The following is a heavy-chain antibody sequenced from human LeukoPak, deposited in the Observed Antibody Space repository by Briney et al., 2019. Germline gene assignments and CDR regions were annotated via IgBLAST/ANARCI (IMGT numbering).Heavy chain of an antibody. CDR3: ARATYDSSGYSYYFDY. Sequence: GGSLRLSCAASGFTFSSYAMSWVRQAPGKGLEWVSTISNSDGSTYYADSVKGRFTISRDNSENTLYLQMNSLRAEDTAVYYCARATYDSSGYSYYFDYWGQGTLVTVSS. CDR1: GFTFSSYA. CDR2: ISNSDGST. J-gene: IGHJ4*02. V-gene: IGHV3-23*01. D-gene: IGHD3-22*01.